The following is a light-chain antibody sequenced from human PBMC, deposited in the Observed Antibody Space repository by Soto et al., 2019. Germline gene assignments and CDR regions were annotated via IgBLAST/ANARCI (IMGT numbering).Light chain of an antibody. CDR1: TSSIGTNT. J-gene: IGLJ3*02. CDR3: GAWDDKLPGWV. CDR2: GTS. Sequence: QSVLTQPPSASGTPGQRVTIPCSGSTSSIGTNTVNWYQQVPGTAPRLLIYGTSQRPSGVPDRFSGSKSGTSASLAISGLQSEDEADYYCGAWDDKLPGWVFGGETKLTVL. V-gene: IGLV1-44*01.